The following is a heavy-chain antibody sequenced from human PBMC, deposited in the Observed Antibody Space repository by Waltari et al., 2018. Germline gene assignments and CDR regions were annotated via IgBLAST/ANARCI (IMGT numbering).Heavy chain of an antibody. CDR1: GYGFDSYW. CDR2: ICPGYSDN. CDR3: ARRILTGEGLTLNWFDP. J-gene: IGHJ5*02. Sequence: EVQLVQSGPEVKKPGESLRISCRDSGYGFDSYWIAWMRQMPVTGREWMGPICPGYSDNRYNPSFQGQGTISADKSVSTVYLQWSSLKASDSAMYFCARRILTGEGLTLNWFDPWGQGTLVTVSS. D-gene: IGHD3-9*01. V-gene: IGHV5-51*01.